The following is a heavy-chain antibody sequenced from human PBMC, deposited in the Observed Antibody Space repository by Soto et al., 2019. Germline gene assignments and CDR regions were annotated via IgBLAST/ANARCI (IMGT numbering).Heavy chain of an antibody. D-gene: IGHD3-22*01. Sequence: GGSLRLSCAASGFTFSSYAMHWVRQAPGKGLEWVAVISYDGSNKYYADSVKGRFTISRDNSENTLYLQMNSLRAEDTAVYYCARDRRTAMIVAPGDYWGQGTLVTVSS. V-gene: IGHV3-30-3*01. CDR1: GFTFSSYA. CDR3: ARDRRTAMIVAPGDY. CDR2: ISYDGSNK. J-gene: IGHJ4*02.